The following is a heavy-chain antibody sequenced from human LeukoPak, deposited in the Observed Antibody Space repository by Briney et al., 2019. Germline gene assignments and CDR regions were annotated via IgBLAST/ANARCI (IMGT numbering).Heavy chain of an antibody. CDR1: GFTFSTYA. V-gene: IGHV3-23*01. CDR2: ISGSGGST. CDR3: AIVGATTGGY. Sequence: GGSLGLSCAASGFTFSTYAMSWVRQAPGKGLEWVSAISGSGGSTYYADSVKGRFTISRDNSKNTLYLQLNSLRAEDTAVYYCAIVGATTGGYWGQGTLVTVSS. J-gene: IGHJ4*02. D-gene: IGHD1-26*01.